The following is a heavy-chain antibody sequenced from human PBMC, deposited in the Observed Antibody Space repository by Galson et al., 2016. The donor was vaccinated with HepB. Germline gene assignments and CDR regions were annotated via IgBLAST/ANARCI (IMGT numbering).Heavy chain of an antibody. CDR1: GDSVSSNSAA. Sequence: CAISGDSVSSNSAAWHWIRQSPSRGLEWLGRTYYRSKWYNDYAVSVKSRIIINPEPPQNQFSLHLNSVTPEDTAVYYCAREVAPYDILNGFLNHGLDVWGPGTLVIVSS. V-gene: IGHV6-1*01. J-gene: IGHJ4*02. CDR2: TYYRSKWYN. D-gene: IGHD3-9*01. CDR3: AREVAPYDILNGFLNHGLDV.